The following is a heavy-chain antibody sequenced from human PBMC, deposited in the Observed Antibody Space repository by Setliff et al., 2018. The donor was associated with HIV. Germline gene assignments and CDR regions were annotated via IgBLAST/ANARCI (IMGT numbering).Heavy chain of an antibody. V-gene: IGHV4-39*07. CDR3: ARALRGVITTLSYFDY. Sequence: SETLSLTCTVSGGSIIYTSYYWGWIRQPPGKGLEWIGNVYTSGSTNYNPSLKSRVTISVDTSKNQFSLKLSSVTAADTAVYYCARALRGVITTLSYFDYWGQGTLVTVSS. J-gene: IGHJ4*02. D-gene: IGHD3-22*01. CDR2: VYTSGST. CDR1: GGSIIYTSYY.